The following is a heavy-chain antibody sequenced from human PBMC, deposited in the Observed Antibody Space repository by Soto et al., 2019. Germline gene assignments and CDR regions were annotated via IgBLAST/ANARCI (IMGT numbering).Heavy chain of an antibody. CDR1: GFSLSTIGVG. V-gene: IGHV2-5*02. D-gene: IGHD2-21*02. J-gene: IGHJ6*02. Sequence: QITLKESGPTLVKPTQTLTLTCTFSGFSLSTIGVGVGWIRQPPGKALEWLALIYWDDDKRYSPSLKSRLTVTTATSQNXXVLTMTNMDPVDTATYYCVQSRCGGDCLQSYSSHSYYGLDVWGQGTTVTVSS. CDR2: IYWDDDK. CDR3: VQSRCGGDCLQSYSSHSYYGLDV.